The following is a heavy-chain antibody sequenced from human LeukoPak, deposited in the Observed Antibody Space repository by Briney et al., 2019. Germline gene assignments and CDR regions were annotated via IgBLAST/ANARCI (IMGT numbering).Heavy chain of an antibody. CDR2: INHSGST. D-gene: IGHD3-10*01. J-gene: IGHJ5*02. CDR1: GGSFSGYY. V-gene: IGHV4-34*01. CDR3: ARLGPRGSSYNVFQHNWFDP. Sequence: PSETLSLTCAVYGGSFSGYYWSWIRQPPGKGLEWIGEINHSGSTNYNPSLKSRGTISVDTSKNQFSLKLSSVTAADTAVYYCARLGPRGSSYNVFQHNWFDPWGQGTLVTVSS.